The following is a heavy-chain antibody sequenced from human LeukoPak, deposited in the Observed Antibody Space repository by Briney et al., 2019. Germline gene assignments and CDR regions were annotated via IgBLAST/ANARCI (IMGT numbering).Heavy chain of an antibody. V-gene: IGHV4-61*01. Sequence: SETLSLTCTVSGGSVSSGSYYWSWIRQPPGKGLEWIGYIYYSGSTNYNPSLKSRVTISVDTSKNQFSLKLSSVTAADTAVYYCARADYGDYGEYYFDYWGQGALVTVSS. CDR2: IYYSGST. J-gene: IGHJ4*02. CDR3: ARADYGDYGEYYFDY. CDR1: GGSVSSGSYY. D-gene: IGHD4-17*01.